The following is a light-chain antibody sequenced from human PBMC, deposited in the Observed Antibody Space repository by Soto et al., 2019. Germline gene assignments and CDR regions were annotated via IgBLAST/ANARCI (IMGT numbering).Light chain of an antibody. V-gene: IGKV1-5*01. CDR2: DAS. CDR1: RSISYW. CDR3: QQYNSYPLT. Sequence: DIQMTQSPSTLSASVGDRVTITCRASRSISYWLAWYQQKPGKAPNLLIYDASSLATGVPSRFSGRGSGTEFTLTISSLQPDDFATYYCQQYNSYPLTFGGGTKVDIK. J-gene: IGKJ4*01.